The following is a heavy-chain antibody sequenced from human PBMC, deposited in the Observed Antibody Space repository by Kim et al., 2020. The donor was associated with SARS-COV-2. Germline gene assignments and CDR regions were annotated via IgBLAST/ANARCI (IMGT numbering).Heavy chain of an antibody. V-gene: IGHV3-21*01. CDR3: ARVINRYSGYDLDY. D-gene: IGHD5-12*01. CDR2: ISSSSYI. CDR1: GFTFSSYS. Sequence: GGSLRLSCAASGFTFSSYSMNWVRQAPGKGLEWVSSISSSSYIYYADSVKGRFTISRDNAKNSLYLQMNSLRAEDTAVYYCARVINRYSGYDLDYWGQGTLVTVSS. J-gene: IGHJ4*02.